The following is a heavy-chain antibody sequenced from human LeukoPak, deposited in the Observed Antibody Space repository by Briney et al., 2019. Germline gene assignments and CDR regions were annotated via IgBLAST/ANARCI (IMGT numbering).Heavy chain of an antibody. Sequence: PSETLSLTCTVSGGXISNYYCSWIRQPPGKGLQWIGYIYSSGTTNYNPSLKSRVTMSVDTSKNQFSLKLSSVTAADTAVYYCAREGSTNILDYWGQGTLVTVSS. CDR1: GGXISNYY. CDR2: IYSSGTT. V-gene: IGHV4-59*01. D-gene: IGHD2-2*01. J-gene: IGHJ4*02. CDR3: AREGSTNILDY.